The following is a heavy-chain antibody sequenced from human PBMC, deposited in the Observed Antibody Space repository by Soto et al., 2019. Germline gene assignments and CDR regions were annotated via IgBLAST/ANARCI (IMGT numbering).Heavy chain of an antibody. CDR3: AKDITIFGVVINAMDV. V-gene: IGHV3-23*01. J-gene: IGHJ6*03. Sequence: GGSLRLSCAASGFTFSSYAMSWVRQAPGKGLEWVSAISGSGGSTYYADSVKGRFTISRDNSKNTLYLQMNSLRAEDTAVYYCAKDITIFGVVINAMDVWGKGTTVTVS. CDR1: GFTFSSYA. D-gene: IGHD3-3*01. CDR2: ISGSGGST.